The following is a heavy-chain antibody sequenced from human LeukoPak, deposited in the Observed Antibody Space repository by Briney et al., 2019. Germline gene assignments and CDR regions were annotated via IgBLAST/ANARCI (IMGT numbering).Heavy chain of an antibody. CDR3: ARDRWKAAAGKAFDI. CDR1: GGSISSSNW. J-gene: IGHJ3*02. CDR2: IYHSGST. V-gene: IGHV4-4*02. Sequence: PSGTLSLTCAVSGGSISSSNWWSWVRQPPGKGLEWIGEIYHSGSTNYNPSLKSRVTISVDKSKNQFSLKLSSVTAADTAVYYCARDRWKAAAGKAFDIWGQGTMVTVSS. D-gene: IGHD6-13*01.